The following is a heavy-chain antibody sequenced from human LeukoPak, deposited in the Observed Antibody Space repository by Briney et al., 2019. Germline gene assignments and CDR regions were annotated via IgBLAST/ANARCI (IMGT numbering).Heavy chain of an antibody. Sequence: GGCLRLSCAASGFSFSSYWMHWVRQAPGRGLEWVSRINTDGRSTSYGVSVMGRFTISRDNAKNTLELHMDGLRAEDTAVYFCVRDVWGDRDGYFDFWGQGTLVTVSS. CDR1: GFSFSSYW. CDR2: INTDGRST. J-gene: IGHJ4*02. CDR3: VRDVWGDRDGYFDF. V-gene: IGHV3-74*01. D-gene: IGHD3-16*01.